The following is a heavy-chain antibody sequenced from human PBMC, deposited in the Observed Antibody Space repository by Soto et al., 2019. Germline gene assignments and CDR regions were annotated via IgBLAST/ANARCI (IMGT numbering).Heavy chain of an antibody. D-gene: IGHD6-19*01. CDR3: AKDGYSSGPGPPQH. V-gene: IGHV3-9*01. CDR1: GFTFDDYA. J-gene: IGHJ1*01. CDR2: ISWNSGSI. Sequence: EVQLVESGGGLVQPGRSLRLSCAASGFTFDDYAMHWVRQAPGKGLEWVSGISWNSGSIGYADSVKGRFTISRDNAKNSLYLQMNSLRAEDTALYYCAKDGYSSGPGPPQHWGQGTLVTVSS.